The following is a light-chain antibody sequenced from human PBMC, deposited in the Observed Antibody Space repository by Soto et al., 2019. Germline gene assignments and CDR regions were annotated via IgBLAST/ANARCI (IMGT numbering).Light chain of an antibody. CDR1: QTISSW. CDR3: QQLYTLPFT. J-gene: IGKJ5*01. CDR2: KAS. V-gene: IGKV1-5*03. Sequence: DIQMTQSPSTLSGPVGDRVTITCRASQTISSWLAWYQQKPGKAPKLLIYKASTLKSGVPSRFSGSGSGTEFTLTISGLLPEDFAAYHCQQLYTLPFTFGQGTRLEIK.